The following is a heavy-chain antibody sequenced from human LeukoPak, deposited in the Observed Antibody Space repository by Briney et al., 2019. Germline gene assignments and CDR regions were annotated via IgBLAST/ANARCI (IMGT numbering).Heavy chain of an antibody. CDR3: AKDSDYYDSSGYPVDAFDI. D-gene: IGHD3-22*01. Sequence: PGGSLRLSCAASGFTFSSYAMSWVRQAPGKGLEWVSAISGSGGSTYYADSVKGRFTISRDNSKNTLYLQMNSLRAEDTAVYYCAKDSDYYDSSGYPVDAFDIWGQGTMVTVSS. CDR2: ISGSGGST. CDR1: GFTFSSYA. V-gene: IGHV3-23*01. J-gene: IGHJ3*02.